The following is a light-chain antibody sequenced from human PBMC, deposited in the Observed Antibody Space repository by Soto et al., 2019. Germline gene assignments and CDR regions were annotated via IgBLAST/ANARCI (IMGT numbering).Light chain of an antibody. CDR1: QSLSSNY. J-gene: IGKJ1*01. Sequence: EIVLTQSPGTLSLSPGERATLSCRASQSLSSNYLAWYQQKPGQAPRLLIYGASRRATGIPDRFSGSGSGKDFTLTISRLEPEDSALYYCQQYDRSPRTFGQGTKEEIK. CDR2: GAS. V-gene: IGKV3-20*01. CDR3: QQYDRSPRT.